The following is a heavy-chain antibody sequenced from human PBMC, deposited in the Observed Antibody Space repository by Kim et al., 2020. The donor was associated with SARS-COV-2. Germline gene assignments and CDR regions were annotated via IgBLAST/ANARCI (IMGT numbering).Heavy chain of an antibody. V-gene: IGHV3-53*01. CDR3: ARGKGSSWYYYGMDV. CDR1: GFTVSSNY. D-gene: IGHD6-13*01. CDR2: IYSGGST. J-gene: IGHJ6*02. Sequence: GGSLRLSCAASGFTVSSNYMSWVRQAPGKGLEWVSVIYSGGSTYYADSVKGRFTISRDNSKNTLYLQMNSLRAEDTAVYYCARGKGSSWYYYGMDVWGQGNTVPVSS.